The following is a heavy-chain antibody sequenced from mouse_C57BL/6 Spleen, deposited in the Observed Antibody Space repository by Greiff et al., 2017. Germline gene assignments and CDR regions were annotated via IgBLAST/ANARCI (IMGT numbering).Heavy chain of an antibody. V-gene: IGHV1-66*01. J-gene: IGHJ2*01. CDR1: GYSFTSYY. D-gene: IGHD2-4*01. CDR3: AKGGDYDDYFDY. Sequence: QVQLKQSGPELVKPGASVKISCKASGYSFTSYYIHWVKQRPGQGLEWIGWLYPGSGNTKYNEKFKGKATLTADTSSSTAYMQLSSLTSEDSAVYYCAKGGDYDDYFDYWGQGTTLTVSS. CDR2: LYPGSGNT.